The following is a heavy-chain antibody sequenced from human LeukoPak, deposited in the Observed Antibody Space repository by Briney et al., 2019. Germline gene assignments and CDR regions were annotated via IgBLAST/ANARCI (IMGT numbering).Heavy chain of an antibody. Sequence: GGSLRLSCIVSGFTFSHYEMNWVRQAPGKGLEWISFIDSGGGTILYADSVKGRFTTSRDDAKNSLYLEMNSLRAEDTAIYYCARDYSGDEDSDYWGQGTLVTVSS. D-gene: IGHD5-12*01. CDR2: IDSGGGTI. V-gene: IGHV3-48*03. CDR3: ARDYSGDEDSDY. CDR1: GFTFSHYE. J-gene: IGHJ4*02.